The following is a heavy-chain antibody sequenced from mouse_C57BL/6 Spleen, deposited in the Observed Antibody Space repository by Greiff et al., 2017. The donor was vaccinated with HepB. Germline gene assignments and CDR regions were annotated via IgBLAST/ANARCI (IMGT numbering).Heavy chain of an antibody. V-gene: IGHV14-4*01. J-gene: IGHJ3*01. Sequence: EVQLVESGAELVRPGASVKLSCTASGFNIKDDYMHWVKQRPEQGLEWIGWIDPENGDTEYASKFQGKATITADTSSNTAYLQLSSLTSEDTAVYYCTTDYYGSFAYWGQGTLVTVSA. CDR1: GFNIKDDY. CDR3: TTDYYGSFAY. D-gene: IGHD2-1*01. CDR2: IDPENGDT.